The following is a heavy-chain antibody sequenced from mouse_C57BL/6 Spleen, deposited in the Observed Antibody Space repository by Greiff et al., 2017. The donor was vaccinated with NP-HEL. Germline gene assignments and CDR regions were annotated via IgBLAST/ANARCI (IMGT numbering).Heavy chain of an antibody. J-gene: IGHJ4*01. CDR1: GFSLTSYG. V-gene: IGHV2-6*01. D-gene: IGHD2-1*01. CDR2: IWGVGST. Sequence: VQLQESGPGLVAPSQSLSITCTASGFSLTSYGVDWVRQSPGKGLEWLGVIWGVGSTNYNSALKSRLSISKDNSKSHVFLKMNSLQTDDTAMYYCARKYGNYDAMDYWGQGTSVTVSS. CDR3: ARKYGNYDAMDY.